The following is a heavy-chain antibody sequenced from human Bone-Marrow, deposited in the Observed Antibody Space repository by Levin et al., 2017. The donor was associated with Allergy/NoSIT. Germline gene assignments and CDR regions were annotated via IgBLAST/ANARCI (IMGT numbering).Heavy chain of an antibody. Sequence: SVKVSCKASGGTFSSYAISWVRQAPGQGLEWMGGIIPIFGTANYAQKFQGRVTITADESTSTAYMELSSLRSEDTAVYYCARDEYCSSTSCYTPNYYYYGMDVWGQGTTVTVSS. D-gene: IGHD2-2*01. CDR3: ARDEYCSSTSCYTPNYYYYGMDV. J-gene: IGHJ6*02. CDR2: IIPIFGTA. CDR1: GGTFSSYA. V-gene: IGHV1-69*13.